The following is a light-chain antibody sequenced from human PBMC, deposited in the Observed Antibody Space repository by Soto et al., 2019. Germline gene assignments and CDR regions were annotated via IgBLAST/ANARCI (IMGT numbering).Light chain of an antibody. CDR2: DAS. CDR3: QQAYSFPII. Sequence: DIQMTQSPSSVSASVGDTVTITCRASHYIDSWLAWYQQKPGKAPKLLIYDASRLRSGVPSTFSGSRSGTDFTLTITDLQPEDFATYYCQQAYSFPIIFGQGTRLEIK. CDR1: HYIDSW. V-gene: IGKV1-12*01. J-gene: IGKJ5*01.